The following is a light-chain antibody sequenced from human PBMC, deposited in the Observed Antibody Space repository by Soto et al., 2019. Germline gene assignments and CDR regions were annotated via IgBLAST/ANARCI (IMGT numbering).Light chain of an antibody. V-gene: IGKV1-33*01. CDR1: QDISNY. CDR3: QQYDNLPRA. CDR2: DAS. Sequence: DIQMTQSPSSLSASVGDRVTITCQASQDISNYLNWYQQKPGKAPKLLIYDASNLETGVPSRFSGSVSVTDFPFTISSMQPEDNATYYCQQYDNLPRAFGQGTKVEIK. J-gene: IGKJ1*01.